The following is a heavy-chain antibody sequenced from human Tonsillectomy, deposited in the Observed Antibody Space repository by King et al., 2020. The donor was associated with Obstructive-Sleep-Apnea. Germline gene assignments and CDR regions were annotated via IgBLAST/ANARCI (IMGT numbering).Heavy chain of an antibody. CDR1: GFTFSDYY. D-gene: IGHD3-22*01. J-gene: IGHJ4*02. V-gene: IGHV3-11*01. CDR2: ISSSGSTI. Sequence: VQLVESGGGLVKPGGSLRLSCAASGFTFSDYYMSWIRQAPGKGLEWVSYISSSGSTIYYADSVKGRFTISRDNAKNSLYLQMNSLRAEDTAVYYCARDPQPDYYDSSGYSRVLGYWGQGTLVTVSS. CDR3: ARDPQPDYYDSSGYSRVLGY.